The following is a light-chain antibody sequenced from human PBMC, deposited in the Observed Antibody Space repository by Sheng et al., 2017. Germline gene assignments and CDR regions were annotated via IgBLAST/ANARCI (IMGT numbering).Light chain of an antibody. J-gene: IGKJ2*01. CDR1: QSVSSN. V-gene: IGKV3-15*01. CDR2: GAS. CDR3: QQYNNWPPYT. Sequence: EIVMTQSPATLSVSPGERATLSCRASQSVSSNLAWYQQKPGQAPRLLIYGASTRATGIPARFSGSGSGTEFTLTINRLEPEDCAVYYCQQYNNWPPYTFGQGTKLEI.